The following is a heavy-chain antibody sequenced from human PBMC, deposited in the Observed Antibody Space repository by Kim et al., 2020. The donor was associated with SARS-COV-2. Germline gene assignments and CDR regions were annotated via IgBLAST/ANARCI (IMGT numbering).Heavy chain of an antibody. CDR2: IYYSGTN. V-gene: IGHV4-39*01. CDR3: AGLIYCTRGVCYSDIDY. Sequence: SETLSLTCTVSGGSISSTSFYWAWIRQPPGKGLEWIATIYYSGTNYSNSSLKSPVTISVDTSKNQLSLKLISVTAADTSLYHCAGLIYCTRGVCYSDIDYWGQGILVTISS. CDR1: GGSISSTSFY. J-gene: IGHJ4*02. D-gene: IGHD2-8*02.